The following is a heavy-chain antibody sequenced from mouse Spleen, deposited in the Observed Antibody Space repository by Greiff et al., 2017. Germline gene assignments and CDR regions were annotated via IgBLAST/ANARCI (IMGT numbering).Heavy chain of an antibody. D-gene: IGHD1-1*01. CDR2: IRNKANGYTT. CDR3: ARCYYGSSYGWYFDV. CDR1: GFTFTDYY. V-gene: IGHV7-3*02. Sequence: DVKLAESGGGLVQPGGSLRLSCATSGFTFTDYYMSWVRQPPGKALEWLGFIRNKANGYTTEYSASVKGRFTISRDNSQSILYLQMNTLRAEDSATYYCARCYYGSSYGWYFDVWGAGTTVTVSS. J-gene: IGHJ1*01.